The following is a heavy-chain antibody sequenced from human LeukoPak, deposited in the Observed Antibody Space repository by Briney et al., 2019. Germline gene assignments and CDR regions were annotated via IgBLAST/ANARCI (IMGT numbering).Heavy chain of an antibody. CDR2: IYYSGST. V-gene: IGHV4-59*01. J-gene: IGHJ6*03. CDR1: GGSISSYY. Sequence: SETLSLTCTVSGGSISSYYWSWIRQPPGKGLEWIGYIYYSGSTNYNPSLKSRVTISVDTSKNQFSLKLSSVTAADTAVYYCAREGSGYSYGWNYYYMDVWGKGTTVTISS. D-gene: IGHD5-18*01. CDR3: AREGSGYSYGWNYYYMDV.